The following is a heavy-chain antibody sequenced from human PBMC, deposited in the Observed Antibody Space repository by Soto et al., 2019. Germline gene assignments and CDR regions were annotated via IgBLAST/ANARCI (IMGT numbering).Heavy chain of an antibody. J-gene: IGHJ6*02. CDR1: GFTFSSYG. CDR2: LWYDGSNK. Sequence: GGSLSLSCAASGFTFSSYGMHWVRQAPGKGPEWVAVLWYDGSNKYYAVSVKGRFTISRDNSKNTPYLQMNSLRADDTAVYYFARGGIAAAGTLNYYYYGMDVWGQGTTVTVSS. D-gene: IGHD6-13*01. V-gene: IGHV3-33*01. CDR3: ARGGIAAAGTLNYYYYGMDV.